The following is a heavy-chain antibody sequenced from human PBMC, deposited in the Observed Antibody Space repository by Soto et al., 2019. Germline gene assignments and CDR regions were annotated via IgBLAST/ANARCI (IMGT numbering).Heavy chain of an antibody. D-gene: IGHD6-13*01. Sequence: QVQLVQSGAEVKKPGASVKVSCKASGYTFTSYGISWVRQAPGQGLEWMGWISAYNGNTNYAQKLQGRVTMTTDTSTSTANMELRSLRSDDTAVYYCARIKGYSSSWYVKDTTNFDYWGQGTLVTVSS. CDR3: ARIKGYSSSWYVKDTTNFDY. CDR2: ISAYNGNT. V-gene: IGHV1-18*01. J-gene: IGHJ4*02. CDR1: GYTFTSYG.